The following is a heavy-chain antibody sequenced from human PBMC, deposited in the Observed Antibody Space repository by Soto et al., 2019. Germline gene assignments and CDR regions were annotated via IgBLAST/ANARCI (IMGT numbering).Heavy chain of an antibody. V-gene: IGHV3-48*02. D-gene: IGHD5-18*01. CDR3: ARDRGYTYGFDF. Sequence: EVPLVESGGGLVQSGGSLRLSCAASGLTFTSYSMNWVRQAPGKGLEWVSFIHSSSSTIYYADSVKGRFTISRDNAKNSLYLQMNSLRDEDTAVYYCARDRGYTYGFDFWGQGALVTVSS. J-gene: IGHJ4*02. CDR1: GLTFTSYS. CDR2: IHSSSSTI.